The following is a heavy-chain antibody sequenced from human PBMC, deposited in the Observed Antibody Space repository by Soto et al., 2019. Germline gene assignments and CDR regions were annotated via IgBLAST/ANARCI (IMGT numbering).Heavy chain of an antibody. CDR3: ARDPLDVCGDYFYHGMDV. Sequence: TLPLLGAISGGRRASNSAAWNSIRQSPSRGLEWLGRTYYRSKWYNDYAVSVKSRITINPDTSKNQFSLQLNSVTPEDTAVYYCARDPLDVCGDYFYHGMDVWGQGITVTV. J-gene: IGHJ6*02. CDR1: GGRRASNSAA. D-gene: IGHD2-8*01. CDR2: TYYRSKWYN. V-gene: IGHV6-1*01.